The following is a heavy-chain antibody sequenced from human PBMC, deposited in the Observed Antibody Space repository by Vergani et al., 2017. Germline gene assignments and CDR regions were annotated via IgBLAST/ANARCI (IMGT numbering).Heavy chain of an antibody. D-gene: IGHD6-19*01. CDR2: IWYDGSNK. V-gene: IGHV3-33*01. CDR3: ARGKYSSGLRWPYYYYYYMDV. CDR1: GFTFSSYG. Sequence: QVQLVESGGGVVQPGRSLRLSCAASGFTFSSYGMHWVRKAPGKGLEWVAVIWYDGSNKYYADSVKGRFTISRDNSKNTLYLQMNSLRAEDTAVYYCARGKYSSGLRWPYYYYYYMDVWGKGTTVTVSS. J-gene: IGHJ6*03.